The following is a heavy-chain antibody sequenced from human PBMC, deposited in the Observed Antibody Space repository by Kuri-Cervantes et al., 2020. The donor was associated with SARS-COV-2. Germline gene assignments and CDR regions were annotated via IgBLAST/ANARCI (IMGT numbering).Heavy chain of an antibody. CDR2: INPNSGGT. CDR3: ARDASVVGFSSSPPLP. Sequence: ASVKVSCKASGYTFTCYYMHWVRQAPGQGLEWMGWINPNSGGTNYAQKFQGRVTMTRDTSISTAYMELSRLRSDDTAVYYCARDASVVGFSSSPPLPWGQGTLVTVSS. J-gene: IGHJ5*02. CDR1: GYTFTCYY. V-gene: IGHV1-2*02. D-gene: IGHD6-6*01.